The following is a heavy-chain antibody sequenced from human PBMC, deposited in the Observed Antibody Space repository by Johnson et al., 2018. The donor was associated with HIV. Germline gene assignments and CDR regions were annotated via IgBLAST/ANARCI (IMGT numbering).Heavy chain of an antibody. CDR1: GFTFDDYG. J-gene: IGHJ3*02. D-gene: IGHD1-1*01. CDR3: AREELEPDVFDI. CDR2: INWNGGST. V-gene: IGHV3-20*04. Sequence: EMQLVESGGSVVRPGGSLRLSCAASGFTFDDYGMSWVRQAPGKGLEWVSGINWNGGSTGYADSVKGRFTISRDNSKNTLYLQMNSLRAEDTAVYYCAREELEPDVFDIWGQGTMVTVSS.